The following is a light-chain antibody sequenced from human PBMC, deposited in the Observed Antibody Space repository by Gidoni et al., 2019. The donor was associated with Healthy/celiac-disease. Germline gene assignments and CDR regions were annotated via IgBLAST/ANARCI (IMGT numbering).Light chain of an antibody. J-gene: IGLJ2*01. CDR2: YDS. CDR3: QVWDSSSDHRGV. V-gene: IGLV3-21*04. CDR1: NIGSKS. Sequence: SSVLNQPPSVAVAPGKTARITCGGNNIGSKSVHWYQQKPGQAPLLVIYYDSDRPSGIPERFSGSNSGNTATLTISRVEAGYEADYYCQVWDSSSDHRGVFGGGTKLTVL.